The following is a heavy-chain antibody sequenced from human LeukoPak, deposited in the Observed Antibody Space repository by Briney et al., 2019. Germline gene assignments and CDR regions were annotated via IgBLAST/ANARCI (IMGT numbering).Heavy chain of an antibody. D-gene: IGHD3-16*01. CDR3: VKDLLGELYPSPFDY. V-gene: IGHV3-9*01. CDR2: ISWNSINV. J-gene: IGHJ4*02. Sequence: PGGSLRLSCAASGFTFDDCAMHWVRQTPGKGLEWVSGISWNSINVGYADSVKGRFTISRDNAEKTLYLRMNSLRPEDTALYYCVKDLLGELYPSPFDYWGQGTLVTVSS. CDR1: GFTFDDCA.